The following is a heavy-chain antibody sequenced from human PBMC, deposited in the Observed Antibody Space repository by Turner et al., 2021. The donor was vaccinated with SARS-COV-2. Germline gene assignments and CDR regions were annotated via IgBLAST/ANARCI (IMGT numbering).Heavy chain of an antibody. CDR2: ISSTSSYI. CDR1: GFTFSSYS. J-gene: IGHJ6*02. D-gene: IGHD3-3*01. V-gene: IGHV3-21*01. CDR3: ARDQGTLRDFRSGYYPGGMDV. Sequence: EVQLVESGGGLVKPGGSLRLSCAASGFTFSSYSMNWVRQAPGKGLEWVSSISSTSSYIYYADSVKGRFTISRDNAKNSLYLQMNSLRAEDTAVYYCARDQGTLRDFRSGYYPGGMDVWGQGTTVTVSS.